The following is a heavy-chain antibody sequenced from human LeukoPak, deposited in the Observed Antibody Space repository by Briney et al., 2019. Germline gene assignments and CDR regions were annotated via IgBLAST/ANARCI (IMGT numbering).Heavy chain of an antibody. CDR1: GYTFTSYD. V-gene: IGHV1-8*01. D-gene: IGHD3-9*01. CDR2: MNPNNGNT. Sequence: ASVKVSCKASGYTFTSYDINWVRQATGQGLEWMGWMNPNNGNTGYAQKFQGRVTMTRNTSISTAYMELSSLRSEDTAVYYCARGQTGSIRYFDWLLSPHDAFDIWGQGTMVTVSS. J-gene: IGHJ3*02. CDR3: ARGQTGSIRYFDWLLSPHDAFDI.